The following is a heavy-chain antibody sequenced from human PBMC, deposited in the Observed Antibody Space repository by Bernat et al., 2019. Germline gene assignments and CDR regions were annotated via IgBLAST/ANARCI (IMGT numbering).Heavy chain of an antibody. CDR3: AGYYDFWSGPSDY. D-gene: IGHD3-3*01. CDR1: GGSISSSSYY. J-gene: IGHJ4*02. V-gene: IGHV4-39*01. Sequence: QLQLQESGPGLVKPSETLSLTCTVSGGSISSSSYYWGWIRQPPGKGLEWIGSIYYSGSTSYNPSLKSRVTISVDTSKNQFSLKLSSVTAADTAVYYCAGYYDFWSGPSDYWGQGTLVTVSS. CDR2: IYYSGST.